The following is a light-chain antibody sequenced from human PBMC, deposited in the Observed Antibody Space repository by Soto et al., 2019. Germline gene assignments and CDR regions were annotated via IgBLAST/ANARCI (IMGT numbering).Light chain of an antibody. CDR2: GNS. Sequence: QSVLTQPPSVSGAPGPRVTISCTGSSSNIGAGYDVHWYQQLPGTAPKLLIYGNSNRPSGVPDGFSGSKSGTSASLAITGLQAEDEADYYCQSYDSSLSVVFGGGTKLTVL. J-gene: IGLJ2*01. V-gene: IGLV1-40*01. CDR1: SSNIGAGYD. CDR3: QSYDSSLSVV.